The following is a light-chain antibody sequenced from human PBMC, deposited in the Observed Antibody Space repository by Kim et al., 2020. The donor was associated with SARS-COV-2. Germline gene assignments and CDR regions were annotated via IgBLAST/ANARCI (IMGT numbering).Light chain of an antibody. V-gene: IGLV3-19*01. CDR1: SLRSYY. J-gene: IGLJ2*01. CDR3: NSRDSSGNLVV. CDR2: GKN. Sequence: ALGPTVRITCQGDSLRSYYASWYQQKPGQAPVLVIYGKNNRPSGIPDRFSGSSSGNTASLTITGAQAEDEADYYCNSRDSSGNLVVFGGGTQLTVL.